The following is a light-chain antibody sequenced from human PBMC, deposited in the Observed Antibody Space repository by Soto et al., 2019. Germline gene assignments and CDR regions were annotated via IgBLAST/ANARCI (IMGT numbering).Light chain of an antibody. J-gene: IGKJ4*01. CDR3: QKYNASALT. Sequence: DVQMTQSPSSLSAFVGDRVTITCRASQGIAPYLAWFQQKPGKVPKLLIYATSTLQSGVPSRFSGSGSGTDFTLTISSLQPEDVATYYCQKYNASALTFCGGTKVEIK. CDR1: QGIAPY. V-gene: IGKV1-27*01. CDR2: ATS.